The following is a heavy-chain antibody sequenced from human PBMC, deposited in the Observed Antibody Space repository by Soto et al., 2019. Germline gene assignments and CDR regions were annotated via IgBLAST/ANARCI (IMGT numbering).Heavy chain of an antibody. CDR1: GFTVSSKY. J-gene: IGHJ6*04. D-gene: IGHD2-15*01. Sequence: EVQLVESGGGLVQPGGSLRLSCSASGFTVSSKYMTWVRQAPGKGLEWVSLIQSGGTTYYADSVKGRFTISRDTSENTLHLQMDSLRVEDTAVYYCAWDDVLCDGGRCHGIPLDVSGKGSTVNVSP. CDR3: AWDDVLCDGGRCHGIPLDV. CDR2: IQSGGTT. V-gene: IGHV3-66*01.